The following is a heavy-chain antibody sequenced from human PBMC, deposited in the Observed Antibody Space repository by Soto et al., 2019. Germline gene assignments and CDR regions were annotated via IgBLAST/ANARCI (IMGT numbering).Heavy chain of an antibody. CDR3: ARGVVVPAAIRPRFDP. D-gene: IGHD2-2*01. CDR2: IYHSGST. V-gene: IGHV4-4*02. J-gene: IGHJ5*02. CDR1: GGSISSSNW. Sequence: SETLSLTCAVSGGSISSSNWWSWVRQPPGKGLEWIGEIYHSGSTNYNPSLKSRVTISVDKSKNQFSLKLSSVTAADTAVYYCARGVVVPAAIRPRFDPWGQGTLVTVSS.